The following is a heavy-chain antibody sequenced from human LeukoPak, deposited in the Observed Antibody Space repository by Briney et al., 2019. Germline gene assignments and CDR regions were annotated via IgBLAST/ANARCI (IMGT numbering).Heavy chain of an antibody. V-gene: IGHV3-33*08. CDR1: GFTFSNYA. J-gene: IGHJ4*02. CDR2: IWYGESNK. D-gene: IGHD3-16*01. Sequence: GGSLRLSCAASGFTFSNYAMHWVRQAPGKGLEWMAVIWYGESNKYHADSVKGRFTISRDNSKNTLYLQMNSLRAEDTAVYYCARASLGGDHFDYWGQGTLVTVSS. CDR3: ARASLGGDHFDY.